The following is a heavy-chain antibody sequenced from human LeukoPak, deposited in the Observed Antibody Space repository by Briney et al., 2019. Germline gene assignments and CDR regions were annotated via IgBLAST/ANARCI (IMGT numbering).Heavy chain of an antibody. CDR1: GFTVSSNY. J-gene: IGHJ4*02. D-gene: IGHD2-15*01. CDR3: AKDPDGCSGGSCYSGY. V-gene: IGHV3-23*01. Sequence: GGSLRLSCAASGFTVSSNYMSWVRQAPGKGLEWVSAISGSGGSTYYADSVKGRFSISRDNSKNTLYLQMNSLRAEDTAVYYCAKDPDGCSGGSCYSGYWGQGTLVTVSS. CDR2: ISGSGGST.